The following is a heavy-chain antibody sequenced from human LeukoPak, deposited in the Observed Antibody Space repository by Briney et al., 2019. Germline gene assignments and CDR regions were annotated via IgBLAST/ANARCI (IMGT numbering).Heavy chain of an antibody. CDR2: ISYDGSNK. CDR3: AKVPGLWFGEFLYYFDY. CDR1: GFTFSSYG. J-gene: IGHJ4*02. V-gene: IGHV3-30*18. Sequence: GGSLRLSCAASGFTFSSYGMHWVRQAPGKGLEWVAVISYDGSNKYYADSVKGRFTISRDNSKNTLYLQMNSLRAEDTAVYYCAKVPGLWFGEFLYYFDYWGQGTLVTVSS. D-gene: IGHD3-10*01.